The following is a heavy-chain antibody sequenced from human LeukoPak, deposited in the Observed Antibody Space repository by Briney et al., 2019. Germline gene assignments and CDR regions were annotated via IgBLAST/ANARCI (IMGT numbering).Heavy chain of an antibody. CDR1: GYTFTSYG. V-gene: IGHV1-18*01. CDR2: ISAYNGNT. J-gene: IGHJ3*02. CDR3: ARDPENYYDSSGYYSRGAFDI. Sequence: ASVKVSCKASGYTFTSYGISWVRQAPGQGPEWMGWISAYNGNTNYAQKLQGRVTMTTDTSTSTAYMELRSLRSDDTAVYYCARDPENYYDSSGYYSRGAFDIWGQGTMVTVSS. D-gene: IGHD3-22*01.